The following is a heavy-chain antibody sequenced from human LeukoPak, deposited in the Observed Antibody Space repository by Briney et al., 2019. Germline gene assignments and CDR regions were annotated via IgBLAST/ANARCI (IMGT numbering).Heavy chain of an antibody. J-gene: IGHJ4*02. CDR1: GYTFTSYY. Sequence: GASVKVSCKASGYTFTSYYMHWVRQAPGQGLEWMGIINPSGGSTSYAQKFQGRVTMTRDTSTSKVYMELSSLRSEATAVYYCARDLNRVDDILTGSLDYWGQGTLVTVSS. CDR3: ARDLNRVDDILTGSLDY. V-gene: IGHV1-46*01. D-gene: IGHD3-9*01. CDR2: INPSGGST.